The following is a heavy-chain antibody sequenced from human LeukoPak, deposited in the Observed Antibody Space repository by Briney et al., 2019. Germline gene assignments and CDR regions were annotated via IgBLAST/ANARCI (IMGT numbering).Heavy chain of an antibody. CDR1: GDSISRSSYY. Sequence: SETLSLTCTVSGDSISRSSYYWGWIRQPPGKGLEWIGSIHHGGTTYYNPSLKSRFTISVDTSENQFSLGLSSVTTADTAVYYCARRGYDILTGYYGWFDPWGQGTLVTVSS. V-gene: IGHV4-39*01. J-gene: IGHJ5*02. CDR2: IHHGGTT. D-gene: IGHD3-9*01. CDR3: ARRGYDILTGYYGWFDP.